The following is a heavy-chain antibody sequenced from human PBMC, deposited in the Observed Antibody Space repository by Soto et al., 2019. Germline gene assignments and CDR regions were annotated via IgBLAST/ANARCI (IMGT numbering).Heavy chain of an antibody. J-gene: IGHJ3*01. Sequence: GGSLRLSCAASGFTFISYAMSWVRQAPGKGLEWVSDIGSGSSTKYYADSVKGRFTISRDNAKNSLYLQMNSLRAEDTAVYYCARDQLYYNDISGRPLNAFDVWGQGTMVTVSS. CDR3: ARDQLYYNDISGRPLNAFDV. D-gene: IGHD3-22*01. V-gene: IGHV3-48*01. CDR1: GFTFISYA. CDR2: IGSGSSTK.